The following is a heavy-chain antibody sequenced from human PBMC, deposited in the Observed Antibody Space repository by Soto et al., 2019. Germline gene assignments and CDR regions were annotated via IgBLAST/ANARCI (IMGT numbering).Heavy chain of an antibody. CDR2: ISGSGGST. Sequence: PGGSLRLSCAASGFTFSSYAMSWVRQAPGKGLEWVSAISGSGGSTYYADSVKGRFTISRDNSKNTLYLQMNSLRAEDTAVYYCAGNMVRGVITQDYYYYGREVWGQGTTVTVSS. D-gene: IGHD3-10*01. CDR3: AGNMVRGVITQDYYYYGREV. J-gene: IGHJ6*02. CDR1: GFTFSSYA. V-gene: IGHV3-23*01.